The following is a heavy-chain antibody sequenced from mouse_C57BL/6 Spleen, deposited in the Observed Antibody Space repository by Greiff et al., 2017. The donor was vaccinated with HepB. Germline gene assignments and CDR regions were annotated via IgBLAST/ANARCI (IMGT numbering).Heavy chain of an antibody. V-gene: IGHV1-15*01. CDR2: IDPETGGT. D-gene: IGHD4-1*01. J-gene: IGHJ2*01. Sequence: SGAELVRPGASVTLSCKASGYTFTDYEMHWVKQTPVHGLEWIGAIDPETGGTAYNQKFKGKAILTADKSSSTAYMELRSLTSEDSAVYYRTREGRNWPFDYWGQGTTLTVSS. CDR1: GYTFTDYE. CDR3: TREGRNWPFDY.